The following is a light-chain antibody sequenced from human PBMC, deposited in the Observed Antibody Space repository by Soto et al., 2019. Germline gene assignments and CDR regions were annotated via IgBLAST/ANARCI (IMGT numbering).Light chain of an antibody. V-gene: IGLV2-18*02. J-gene: IGLJ1*01. CDR1: SSDVGSNNR. CDR3: SSYTTSNTYV. CDR2: DVS. Sequence: QSVLTQPPSVSGSPGQLVAISCTGTSSDVGSNNRVSWYQQPPGSAPKLIIYDVSNRPSGIPDRFSGSKSANTASLTISGLQTEDEADYYCSSYTTSNTYVFGTGTKLTVL.